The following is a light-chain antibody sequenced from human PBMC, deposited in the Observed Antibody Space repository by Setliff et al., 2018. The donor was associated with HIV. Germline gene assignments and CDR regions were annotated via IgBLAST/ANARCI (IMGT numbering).Light chain of an antibody. CDR2: EVS. J-gene: IGLJ1*01. CDR1: SSDVGAYNF. V-gene: IGLV2-14*01. CDR3: SSYTYISTPV. Sequence: QSALTQPASVSGSPGQSITVSCTGTSSDVGAYNFVPWFQQYPGKAPKLMIYEVSNRPSGVSNRFSGSKSGNTASLTISGLQAEDEADYYCSSYTYISTPVFGSGTKVTV.